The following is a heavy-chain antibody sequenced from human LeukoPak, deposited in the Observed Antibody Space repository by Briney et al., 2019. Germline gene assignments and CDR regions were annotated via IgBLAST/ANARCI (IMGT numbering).Heavy chain of an antibody. Sequence: PGGSLRLSCAASGFTFSSYAMHWVRQAPGKGLEWVAVIWYDGSNKYYADSVKGRFTISRDNSKNTLYLQMNSLRAEDTAVYYCARGSLGTIAVAGTLDYWGQGILVTVSS. J-gene: IGHJ4*02. CDR3: ARGSLGTIAVAGTLDY. CDR1: GFTFSSYA. D-gene: IGHD6-19*01. V-gene: IGHV3-33*08. CDR2: IWYDGSNK.